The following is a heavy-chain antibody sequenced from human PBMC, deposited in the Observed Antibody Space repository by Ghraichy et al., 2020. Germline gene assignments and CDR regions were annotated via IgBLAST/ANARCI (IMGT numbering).Heavy chain of an antibody. J-gene: IGHJ4*02. Sequence: SGPTLVKPTETLTLTCTVSGFSLSTARMGVSWIRQPPGKALEWLAHIFSNDEKSYSSSLKNRLTISKDTSKSQVVLTMTNVDPVDTATYSCARMIVLRYFDPTYYFDFWGQGTLITVSS. D-gene: IGHD3-9*01. CDR1: GFSLSTARMG. CDR3: ARMIVLRYFDPTYYFDF. V-gene: IGHV2-26*01. CDR2: IFSNDEK.